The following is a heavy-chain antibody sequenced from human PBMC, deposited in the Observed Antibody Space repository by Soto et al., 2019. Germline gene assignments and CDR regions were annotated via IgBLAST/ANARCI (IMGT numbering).Heavy chain of an antibody. CDR2: IYYSGST. V-gene: IGHV4-39*01. CDR3: ARPPQGLGDLLNWSAP. CDR1: DGSISSSSYY. D-gene: IGHD3-16*01. Sequence: PSETLSLTCTVADGSISSSSYYWGWIRQPPGKGLEWIGSIYYSGSTYYNPSLKSRVTISVDTSKNQFSLKLSSVTAADTAVFSCARPPQGLGDLLNWSAPRGRGTPVPVSS. J-gene: IGHJ5*02.